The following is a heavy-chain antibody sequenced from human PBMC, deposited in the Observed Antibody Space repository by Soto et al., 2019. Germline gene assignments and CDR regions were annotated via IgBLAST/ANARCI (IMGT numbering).Heavy chain of an antibody. CDR1: GYTFTSYY. CDR2: INPSGGST. D-gene: IGHD3-22*01. V-gene: IGHV1-46*01. CDR3: ARTPITMIVVVQDGDAFDI. J-gene: IGHJ3*02. Sequence: GASVKVSCKASGYTFTSYYMHWVRQAPGQGLEWMGIINPSGGSTSYAQKFQGRVTMTRDTSTSTVYMELSSLRSEDTAVYYCARTPITMIVVVQDGDAFDIWGQGTMVT.